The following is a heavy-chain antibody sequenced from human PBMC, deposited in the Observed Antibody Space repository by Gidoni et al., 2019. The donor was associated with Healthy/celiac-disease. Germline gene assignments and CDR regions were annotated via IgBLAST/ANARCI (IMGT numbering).Heavy chain of an antibody. D-gene: IGHD5-18*01. CDR3: AKRPSRDGYTDGDFDI. CDR1: LVTFISYA. V-gene: IGHV1-69*06. Sequence: QVRLVQSGAVVKKPGSPVKVSFNASLVTFISYALSWERQVPGQGLEWKGGIIPLYSTENYAKKFKGRVTITADKSTSTAYMELSSMRSEDTAVYYGAKRPSRDGYTDGDFDIWGQGTMVTVSS. J-gene: IGHJ3*02. CDR2: IIPLYSTE.